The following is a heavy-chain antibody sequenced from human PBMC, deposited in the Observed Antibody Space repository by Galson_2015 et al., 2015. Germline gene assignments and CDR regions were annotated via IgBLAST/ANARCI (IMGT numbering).Heavy chain of an antibody. CDR3: APFITMVRGVIVNWFDP. Sequence: SLRLSCAASGFTFSSYSMNWVRQAPGKGLEWVSYISSSSSTIYYADSVKGRFTISRDNAKNSLYLQMNSLRDEDTAVYYCAPFITMVRGVIVNWFDPWGQGTLVTVSS. V-gene: IGHV3-48*02. J-gene: IGHJ5*02. CDR1: GFTFSSYS. CDR2: ISSSSSTI. D-gene: IGHD3-10*01.